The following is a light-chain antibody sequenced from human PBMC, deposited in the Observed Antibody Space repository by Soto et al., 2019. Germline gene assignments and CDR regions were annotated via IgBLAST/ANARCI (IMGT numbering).Light chain of an antibody. V-gene: IGLV2-14*01. CDR1: SSDVGGYNY. J-gene: IGLJ3*02. CDR2: EVS. CDR3: SQLTTAGPPWV. Sequence: QSALTQPASVSGSPGQSITISCTGTSSDVGGYNYVSWYQQHPGKAPKLMIYEVSNRPSGVSNRFSGSKSGNTASLTISGLKAEEEVNNTGSQLTTAGPPWVFAEGPSSPS.